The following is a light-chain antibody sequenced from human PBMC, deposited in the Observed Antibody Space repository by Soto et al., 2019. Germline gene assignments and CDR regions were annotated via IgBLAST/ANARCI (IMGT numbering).Light chain of an antibody. CDR3: CSYAGSSTLV. J-gene: IGLJ1*01. V-gene: IGLV2-23*02. CDR2: EVS. Sequence: QSALTQPASVSGSPGQSITISCTGTSSDVGSYNLVSWYQQHPGKAPKLMIYEVSKRPSGVSNRFSGSKSGNTASLTISGLQAEAEADYYCCSYAGSSTLVFGTGTKVTVL. CDR1: SSDVGSYNL.